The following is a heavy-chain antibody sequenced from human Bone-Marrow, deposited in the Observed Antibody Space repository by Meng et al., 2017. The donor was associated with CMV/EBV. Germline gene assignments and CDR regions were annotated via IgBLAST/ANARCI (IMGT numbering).Heavy chain of an antibody. D-gene: IGHD3-10*01. CDR3: ARDVGWGFDP. J-gene: IGHJ5*02. V-gene: IGHV3-30-3*01. CDR2: ISYDGSNK. Sequence: GESLKISCAASGFTFSSYAMHWVRQAPGKGLEWVAVISYDGSNKYYADSVKGRFTISRDNSKNTLYLQMNSLRAEDTAVYYCARDVGWGFDPWGQGTLVTVSS. CDR1: GFTFSSYA.